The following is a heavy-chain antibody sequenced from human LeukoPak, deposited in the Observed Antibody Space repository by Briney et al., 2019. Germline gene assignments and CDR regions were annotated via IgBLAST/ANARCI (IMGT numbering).Heavy chain of an antibody. CDR1: GFTFGSYW. J-gene: IGHJ4*02. CDR2: INQDGSKK. CDR3: AREIYGIDS. Sequence: QPGGSLRLSCAASGFTFGSYWLSWVRQAPGKGLEWVANINQDGSKKNYVDSVKGRFPTSRDNAKNSVYLQMDSLRAGDTAVYYCAREIYGIDSWGQGTPVAVSS. V-gene: IGHV3-7*01. D-gene: IGHD4-17*01.